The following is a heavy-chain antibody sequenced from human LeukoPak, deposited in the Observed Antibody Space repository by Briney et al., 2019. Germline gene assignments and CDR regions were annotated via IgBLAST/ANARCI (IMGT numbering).Heavy chain of an antibody. D-gene: IGHD6-19*01. CDR2: ISGSGGGT. Sequence: GGSLRLSCAASGFTFTYAWMSWVRQAPGKGLEWVSGISGSGGGTYYADSVKGRFTISRDNSKNTLYLKMNSLRAEDTAVYYCAKDRSSGWYDYWGQGTLVIVSS. CDR3: AKDRSSGWYDY. J-gene: IGHJ4*02. V-gene: IGHV3-23*01. CDR1: GFTFTYAW.